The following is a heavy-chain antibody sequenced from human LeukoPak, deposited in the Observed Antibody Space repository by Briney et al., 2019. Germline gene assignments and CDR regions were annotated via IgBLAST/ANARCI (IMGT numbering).Heavy chain of an antibody. CDR2: IYHSGST. CDR1: GGSFSRYY. Sequence: PSETLSLTCTVSGGSFSRYYWNWIRQPPEKGLEWIGYIYHSGSTNYNPSLKSRVTISVDTSKNQFSLKLSSVTAADTAVYYCARTGWETYYFDSWGQGTLVTVSS. D-gene: IGHD1-26*01. V-gene: IGHV4-59*01. CDR3: ARTGWETYYFDS. J-gene: IGHJ4*02.